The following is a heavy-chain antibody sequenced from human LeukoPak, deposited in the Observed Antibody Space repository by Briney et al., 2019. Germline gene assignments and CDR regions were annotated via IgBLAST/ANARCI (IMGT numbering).Heavy chain of an antibody. J-gene: IGHJ5*02. D-gene: IGHD4-17*01. V-gene: IGHV4-59*01. CDR3: ARDLGDFDYGDYGWFDP. CDR1: GGSISGYY. Sequence: SETLSLTCTVSGGSISGYYWSQLRQSPGRGLEWIGYIYYSGSKSTNYNPSLQSRITMSVDTSKNQLSLKLSSVTAADTAVYYCARDLGDFDYGDYGWFDPWGQGTLVTVSS. CDR2: IYYSGSKST.